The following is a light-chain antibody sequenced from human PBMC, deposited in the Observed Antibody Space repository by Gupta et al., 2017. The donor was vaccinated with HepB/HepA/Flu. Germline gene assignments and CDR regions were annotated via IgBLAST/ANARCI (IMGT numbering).Light chain of an antibody. CDR2: SND. CDR3: AAWDDSLEGPV. Sequence: QSVLTQPPSASGTPGQRVTIACSGSSSNIGDNTVSWYQQVPGKAPKLLMFSNDRRASGVPDRFTGSKSGTSASLAISGLQSDDETDYYCAAWDDSLEGPVFGTGTKVTVL. J-gene: IGLJ1*01. V-gene: IGLV1-44*01. CDR1: SSNIGDNT.